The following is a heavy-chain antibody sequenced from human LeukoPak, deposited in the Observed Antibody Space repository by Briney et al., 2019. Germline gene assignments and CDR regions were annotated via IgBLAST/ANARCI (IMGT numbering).Heavy chain of an antibody. J-gene: IGHJ6*03. CDR1: GFTFSSYA. CDR3: AKAGVTTAMVTNFDYYYMDV. V-gene: IGHV3-23*01. D-gene: IGHD5-18*01. Sequence: PGGSLRLSCAASGFTFSSYAMSWVRQAPGKGLEWVSAISGSGGSTYYADSVKGRFTISRDNSKNTLYLQMNSLRAEDTAVYYCAKAGVTTAMVTNFDYYYMDVCGKGTTVTVSS. CDR2: ISGSGGST.